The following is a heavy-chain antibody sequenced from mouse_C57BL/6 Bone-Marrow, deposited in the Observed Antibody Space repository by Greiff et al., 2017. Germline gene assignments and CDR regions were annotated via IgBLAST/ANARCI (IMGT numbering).Heavy chain of an antibody. V-gene: IGHV1-72*01. Sequence: QVQLQQPGAELVKPGASVKLSCTASGYTFTSYWMPWVRQRPGRGLEWIGRIDPNSGGTKYTERFKSKATLTVDKPATTAYMQISSLTSKDSAVYYCARAPLRYDFDYWGQGTTLTVSS. CDR3: ARAPLRYDFDY. D-gene: IGHD1-1*01. J-gene: IGHJ2*01. CDR1: GYTFTSYW. CDR2: IDPNSGGT.